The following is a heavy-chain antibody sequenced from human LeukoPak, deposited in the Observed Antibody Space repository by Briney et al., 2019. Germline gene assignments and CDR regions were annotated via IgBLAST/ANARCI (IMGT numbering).Heavy chain of an antibody. J-gene: IGHJ4*02. Sequence: PSETLSLICIVSGGSITSGSYYWNWIRQPAGKGLEWIGRIYSSGSTNYNPSLKSRVTISVDTSKNQFSLNLNSVTAADTAVYYCARGRLGDSFDYWGQGILVTVSS. V-gene: IGHV4-61*02. CDR3: ARGRLGDSFDY. CDR1: GGSITSGSYY. CDR2: IYSSGST. D-gene: IGHD3-16*01.